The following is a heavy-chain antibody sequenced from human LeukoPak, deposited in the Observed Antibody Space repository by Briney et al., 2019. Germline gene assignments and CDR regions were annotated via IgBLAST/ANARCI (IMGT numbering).Heavy chain of an antibody. D-gene: IGHD6-19*01. CDR3: AAQRAVGFDY. J-gene: IGHJ4*02. Sequence: GGSLRLLCAASGLTHSTYYMIWAPQPPGKALEWVANIKQDGSQKQHVDSAQGGFTISRDNAKNSLYLQMNSLRAEDTGVCYCAAQRAVGFDYWGQGTLVTVSS. CDR2: IKQDGSQK. V-gene: IGHV3-7*01. CDR1: GLTHSTYY.